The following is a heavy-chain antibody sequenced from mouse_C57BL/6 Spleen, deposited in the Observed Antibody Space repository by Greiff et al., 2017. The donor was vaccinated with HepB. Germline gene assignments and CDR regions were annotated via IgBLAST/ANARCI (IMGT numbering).Heavy chain of an antibody. Sequence: EVKLVESGGGLVKPGGSLKLSCAASGFTFSDYGMHWVRQAPEKGLEGVAYISSGSSTIYYADTVKGRFTITRDNAKNTLFLQMTSLRSEGTAMYFCARDWGYAWFAYWGQGTLVTVSA. J-gene: IGHJ3*01. CDR3: ARDWGYAWFAY. CDR1: GFTFSDYG. V-gene: IGHV5-17*01. CDR2: ISSGSSTI. D-gene: IGHD2-2*01.